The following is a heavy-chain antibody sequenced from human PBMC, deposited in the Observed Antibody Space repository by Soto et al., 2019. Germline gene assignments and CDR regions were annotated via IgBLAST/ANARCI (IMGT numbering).Heavy chain of an antibody. CDR3: TRYVPAFDY. Sequence: GGSLRLSCAASGFTFSDYYMSWIRQAPGKGLEWVSYIGRSGSTIYYADSVKGRFTISRDNAKNLMYLQMNSLRVEDTAVYYCTRYVPAFDYWGQGTPVTVSS. D-gene: IGHD2-8*01. CDR2: IGRSGSTI. J-gene: IGHJ4*02. V-gene: IGHV3-11*04. CDR1: GFTFSDYY.